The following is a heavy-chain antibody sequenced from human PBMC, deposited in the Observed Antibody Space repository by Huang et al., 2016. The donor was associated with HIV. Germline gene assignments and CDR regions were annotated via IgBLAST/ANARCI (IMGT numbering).Heavy chain of an antibody. D-gene: IGHD2-15*01. V-gene: IGHV1-69*01. Sequence: QVQLVQSGAEVKKPGSSVKVSCKASGGTFSSYAISWVRQAPGTGLEWMGGIIPIVGTANYGQKFQGRVTITADESTGTAYMDLSSLRSEDTAVYYCAGKVGGIGLPLFDYWGQGTLVTVSS. CDR3: AGKVGGIGLPLFDY. J-gene: IGHJ4*02. CDR1: GGTFSSYA. CDR2: IIPIVGTA.